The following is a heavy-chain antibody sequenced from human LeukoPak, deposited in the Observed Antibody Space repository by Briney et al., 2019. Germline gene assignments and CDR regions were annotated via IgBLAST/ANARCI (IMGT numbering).Heavy chain of an antibody. D-gene: IGHD3-22*01. J-gene: IGHJ3*02. CDR3: ARDHSDDSSGYYI. CDR2: IYFTGTT. CDR1: KASMSRGAHY. V-gene: IGHV4-31*11. Sequence: SETLSLTCAVSKASMSRGAHYWSWVRQHPGKGLEWIGHIYFTGTTYYNPALRGRVTISIDTSKNHFFLTLTSVTAADTALYYCARDHSDDSSGYYIWGPGTMVTVSP.